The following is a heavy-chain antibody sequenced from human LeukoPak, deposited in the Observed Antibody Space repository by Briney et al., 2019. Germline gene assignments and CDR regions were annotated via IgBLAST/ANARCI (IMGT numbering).Heavy chain of an antibody. D-gene: IGHD3-10*01. CDR3: ARLLWFGELIFLDY. V-gene: IGHV4-31*03. CDR1: GGSISRGGYY. CDR2: IYYSGST. J-gene: IGHJ4*02. Sequence: SETLFLTCTVSGGSISRGGYYWNWIRQHPGTGLEWIGYIYYSGSTSSNPSLKSRVTISVDTSKNQFSLKLSSVTAADTAVYYCARLLWFGELIFLDYWGQGTLVTVSS.